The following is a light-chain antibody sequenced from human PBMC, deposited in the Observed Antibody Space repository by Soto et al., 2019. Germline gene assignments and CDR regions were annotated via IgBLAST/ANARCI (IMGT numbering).Light chain of an antibody. CDR2: GAS. Sequence: EIVLAQSPGSLSLSPGARATISCRASQSVTNSFLAWYQQKPGKAPTLLXXGASRRATGIPDRFSGSGSGTDFTLTISSLDPEDFAVYYCQQRSKWPPQITFGQGTRVEIK. CDR1: QSVTNSF. CDR3: QQRSKWPPQIT. J-gene: IGKJ5*01. V-gene: IGKV3D-20*02.